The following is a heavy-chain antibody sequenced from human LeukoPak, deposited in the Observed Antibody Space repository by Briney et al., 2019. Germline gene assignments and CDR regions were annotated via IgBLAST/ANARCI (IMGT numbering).Heavy chain of an antibody. Sequence: ASVKVSCKASVYTFTGYYMHWVRQAPGQGLEWMGWINPNSGGTNYAQKFQGRVTMTRDTSISTAYMELSRLRSDDTAVYYCARVSPLTIFVVVIRVPAHYWARGTLVTVSS. CDR3: ARVSPLTIFVVVIRVPAHY. D-gene: IGHD3-3*01. J-gene: IGHJ4*02. CDR1: VYTFTGYY. V-gene: IGHV1-2*02. CDR2: INPNSGGT.